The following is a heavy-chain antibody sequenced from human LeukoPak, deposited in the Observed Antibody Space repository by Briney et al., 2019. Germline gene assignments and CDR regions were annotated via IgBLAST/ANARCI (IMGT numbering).Heavy chain of an antibody. CDR1: GFTFSSYS. V-gene: IGHV3-21*04. CDR3: ARVYYGSGSYYGWSRSFDY. J-gene: IGHJ4*02. D-gene: IGHD3-10*01. Sequence: GGSLRLSCAASGFTFSSYSMNWVRQAPGKGLEWVSSISSSSSYIYYADSVKGRFTISRDNAKNSLYLQMNSLRADDTAVYYCARVYYGSGSYYGWSRSFDYWGQGTLVTVSS. CDR2: ISSSSSYI.